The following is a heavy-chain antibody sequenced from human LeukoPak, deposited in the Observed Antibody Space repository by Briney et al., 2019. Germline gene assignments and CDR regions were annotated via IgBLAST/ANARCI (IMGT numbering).Heavy chain of an antibody. J-gene: IGHJ3*02. CDR3: ARDRGYSGYDLESDAFDI. CDR2: INPSGGST. D-gene: IGHD5-12*01. Sequence: ASVKVSCKASGYTFTSYYMHWVRQAPGQGLEWMGIINPSGGSTSYAQKFQGRVTMTRDTSTSTVYMALSSLRSEDTAVYYCARDRGYSGYDLESDAFDIWGQGTMVTVSS. CDR1: GYTFTSYY. V-gene: IGHV1-46*01.